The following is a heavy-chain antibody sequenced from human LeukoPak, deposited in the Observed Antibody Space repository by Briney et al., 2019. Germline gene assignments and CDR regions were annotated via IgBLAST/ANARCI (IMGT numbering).Heavy chain of an antibody. CDR3: ARALYGSSGYYDY. Sequence: GGSLRLSCAASGFTFSSYGMHWVRQAPGKGLEWVAVIWYDGSNKYYADSVKGRFTISRDNAKNSLSLQMNSLRAEDAALYYCARALYGSSGYYDYWGQGILVTVSS. CDR2: IWYDGSNK. CDR1: GFTFSSYG. J-gene: IGHJ4*02. D-gene: IGHD3-22*01. V-gene: IGHV3-33*01.